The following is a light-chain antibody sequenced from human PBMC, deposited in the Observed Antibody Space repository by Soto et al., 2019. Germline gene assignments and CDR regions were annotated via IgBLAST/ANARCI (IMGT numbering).Light chain of an antibody. CDR1: QSINNW. Sequence: TQFPSTLSAAVGDRVTITCRASQSINNWFAWYQQKPGQAPRLLIYGASSRATGIPDRFSGSGSGTDFTLTISRLEPEDFAVYYCQQYGSSPITFGQGTRLEI. J-gene: IGKJ5*01. V-gene: IGKV3-20*01. CDR3: QQYGSSPIT. CDR2: GAS.